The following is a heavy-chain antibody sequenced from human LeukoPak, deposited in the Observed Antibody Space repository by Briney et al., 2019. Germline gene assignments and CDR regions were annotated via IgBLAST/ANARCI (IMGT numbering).Heavy chain of an antibody. V-gene: IGHV3-48*02. Sequence: PSGGSLRLSCATSGFSFTDYPMNWVRQAPGKGLEWISNIRTTAEGAKYAYYADSVKGRVTISRDDGKNTLYLHMNSLRDDDTAVYYCATDQRYAFDYWGQGILVTVSS. J-gene: IGHJ4*02. CDR2: IRTTAEGAKYA. CDR1: GFSFTDYP. CDR3: ATDQRYAFDY. D-gene: IGHD3-9*01.